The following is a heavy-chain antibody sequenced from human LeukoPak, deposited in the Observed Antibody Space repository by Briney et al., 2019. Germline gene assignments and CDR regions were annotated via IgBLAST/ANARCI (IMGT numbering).Heavy chain of an antibody. CDR1: GGSISSYY. CDR3: ARGVVIAPQTFDY. Sequence: SETLSLTCTVSGGSISSYYWSWIRQPPGKGLEWIGYNYYSGSTNYNPSLKSRVTISEDTSKNQFSLKLSSVTAADTAVYYCARGVVIAPQTFDYWGQGTLVTVSS. J-gene: IGHJ4*02. V-gene: IGHV4-59*01. D-gene: IGHD2-21*01. CDR2: NYYSGST.